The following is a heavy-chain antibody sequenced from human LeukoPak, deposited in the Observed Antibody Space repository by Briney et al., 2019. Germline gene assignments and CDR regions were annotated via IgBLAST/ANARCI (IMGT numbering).Heavy chain of an antibody. V-gene: IGHV3-15*01. Sequence: GGSLRLSCAASGFTFSNAWMSWVRQAPGKGLEWVGRIKSKTDGGTTDYAAPVKGRFTISRDDSKNTLYLQMNSLKTEDTAVYYCTTVVVAAKVHSDYWGQGTLVTVSS. CDR2: IKSKTDGGTT. J-gene: IGHJ4*02. CDR3: TTVVVAAKVHSDY. D-gene: IGHD2-15*01. CDR1: GFTFSNAW.